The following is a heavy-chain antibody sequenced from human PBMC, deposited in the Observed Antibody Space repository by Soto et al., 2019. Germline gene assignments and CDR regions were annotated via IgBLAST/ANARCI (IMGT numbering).Heavy chain of an antibody. J-gene: IGHJ4*02. CDR2: ISYDGSNK. Sequence: GGSLRLSCAASGFTFSSYGMHWVRQAPGKGLEGVAVISYDGSNKYYADSVKSRFTISRENSKNTLYLQRNSLRAEKTAVYYCAKDDNYYDSSGYYYYFDHGGQGSLVTVSS. CDR1: GFTFSSYG. V-gene: IGHV3-30*18. D-gene: IGHD3-22*01. CDR3: AKDDNYYDSSGYYYYFDH.